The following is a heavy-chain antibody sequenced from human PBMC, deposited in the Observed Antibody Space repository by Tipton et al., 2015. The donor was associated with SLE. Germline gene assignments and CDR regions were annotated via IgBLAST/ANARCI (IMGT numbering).Heavy chain of an antibody. Sequence: TLSLTCTVSGGSISSYYWSWLRQPPGKGLEWIGYIYYSGSTYYNPSLKSRVTISVDTSKNQFSLKLSSVTAADTAVYYCARDSTLVYYYGLDVWGQGITVTVAS. J-gene: IGHJ6*02. CDR2: IYYSGST. D-gene: IGHD2-8*02. V-gene: IGHV4-30-4*08. CDR3: ARDSTLVYYYGLDV. CDR1: GGSISSYY.